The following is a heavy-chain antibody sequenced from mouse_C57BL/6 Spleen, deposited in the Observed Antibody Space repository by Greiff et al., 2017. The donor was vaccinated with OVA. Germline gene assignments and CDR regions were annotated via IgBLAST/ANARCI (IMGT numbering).Heavy chain of an antibody. D-gene: IGHD1-1*01. J-gene: IGHJ1*03. CDR2: INYDGSST. Sequence: EVQVVESEGGLVQPGSSMKLSCTASGFTFSDYYMAWVRQVPEKGLEWVANINYDGSSTYYLDSLKSRFIISRDNAKNILYLQMSSLKSEDTATYYCARRYYGSWYFDVWGTGTTVTVSS. V-gene: IGHV5-16*01. CDR1: GFTFSDYY. CDR3: ARRYYGSWYFDV.